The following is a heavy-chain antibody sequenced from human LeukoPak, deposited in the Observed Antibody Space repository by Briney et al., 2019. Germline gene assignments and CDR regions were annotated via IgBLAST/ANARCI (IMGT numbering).Heavy chain of an antibody. CDR1: GGSFSGYY. J-gene: IGHJ4*02. V-gene: IGHV4-34*01. CDR2: INHSGST. D-gene: IGHD5-18*01. Sequence: SETLSLTSAVYGGSFSGYYWSWIRQPPGKGLEWIGEINHSGSTNYNPSLKSRVTISVDTSKNQFSLKLSSVTAADTAVYYCARGLRLGVQLWLLRSPFDYWGQGTLVTVSS. CDR3: ARGLRLGVQLWLLRSPFDY.